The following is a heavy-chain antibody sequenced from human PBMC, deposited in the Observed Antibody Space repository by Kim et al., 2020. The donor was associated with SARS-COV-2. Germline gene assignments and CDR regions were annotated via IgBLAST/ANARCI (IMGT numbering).Heavy chain of an antibody. J-gene: IGHJ4*02. CDR2: ISSSGSTI. CDR3: ARDSGWLQQGYY. V-gene: IGHV3-48*03. Sequence: GGSLRLSCAASGFTFSSYEMNWVRQAPGKGLEWVSYISSSGSTIYYADSVKGRFTISRDNAKNSLYLQMNSLRAEDTAVYYCARDSGWLQQGYYWGQGTLVTVSS. D-gene: IGHD5-12*01. CDR1: GFTFSSYE.